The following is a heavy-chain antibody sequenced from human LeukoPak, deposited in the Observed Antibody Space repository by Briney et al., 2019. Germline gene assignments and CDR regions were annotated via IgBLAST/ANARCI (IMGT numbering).Heavy chain of an antibody. CDR1: GGSISYYF. Sequence: SETLSPTCTVSGGSISYYFWSWIRQPPGKGLEWIAYIYYTGGTDYNPSLKSRVTISVDTSKNQFSLKLSSVTAADMAVYYCARHTVTTSPFFDPWGQGTLVTVSS. CDR3: ARHTVTTSPFFDP. V-gene: IGHV4-59*08. J-gene: IGHJ5*02. D-gene: IGHD4-17*01. CDR2: IYYTGGT.